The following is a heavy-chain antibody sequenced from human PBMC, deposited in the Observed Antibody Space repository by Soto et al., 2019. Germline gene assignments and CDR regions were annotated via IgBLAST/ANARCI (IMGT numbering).Heavy chain of an antibody. CDR2: IYYSGST. CDR1: GGSTSSSSYY. Sequence: SETLSLTCTVSGGSTSSSSYYWGCIRLPPGKGLEWIGSIYYSGSTYYNPSLKSRVTISVDTSKNQFSLKLSSVTAADTAVYYCARHLMLGIAARIDYYYYGMDVWGQGTTVT. CDR3: ARHLMLGIAARIDYYYYGMDV. D-gene: IGHD6-6*01. V-gene: IGHV4-39*01. J-gene: IGHJ6*02.